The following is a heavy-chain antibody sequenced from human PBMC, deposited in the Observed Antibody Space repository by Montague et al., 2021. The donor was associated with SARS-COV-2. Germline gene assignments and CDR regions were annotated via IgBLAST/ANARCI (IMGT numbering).Heavy chain of an antibody. CDR2: INYSGSA. V-gene: IGHV4-34*01. CDR3: ARGVYDSGNYYTRDQYYGLDV. D-gene: IGHD3-10*01. J-gene: IGHJ6*02. Sequence: SETLSLTCAVYAGSSSGAYWNWVRQPPGKGLEWIAEINYSGSANYNPSLKSRVTLSVDRSKNQFSLQLRSVTAADRAVYYCARGVYDSGNYYTRDQYYGLDVWGQGTTVAVSS. CDR1: AGSSSGAY.